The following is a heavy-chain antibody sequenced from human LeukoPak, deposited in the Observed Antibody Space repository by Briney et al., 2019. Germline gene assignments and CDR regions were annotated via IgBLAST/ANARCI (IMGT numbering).Heavy chain of an antibody. V-gene: IGHV3-23*01. CDR1: GFTFPIYA. Sequence: GGALSLSCAASGFTFPIYAMTWVRQAPGKGLQWVSAITGSGGSAYYADSAKGRFTISRDNSANTLYLRMNGLRAEDTAVYYCATLPRGPTGYVGYGGEDYWGQGTLVTVSS. D-gene: IGHD5-12*01. CDR3: ATLPRGPTGYVGYGGEDY. J-gene: IGHJ4*02. CDR2: ITGSGGSA.